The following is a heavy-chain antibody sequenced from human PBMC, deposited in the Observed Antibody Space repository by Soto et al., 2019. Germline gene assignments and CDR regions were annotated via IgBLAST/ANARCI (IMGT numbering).Heavy chain of an antibody. CDR1: GFTFSSYA. D-gene: IGHD6-19*01. J-gene: IGHJ4*02. Sequence: EVQLLESGGGLVQPGGSLRLSCPASGFTFSSYAMSWVRQAPGKGLDWVSAISVSVGSTYYADSVKGRFTISRDNSKNTLYLQMNSLRAEDTAVYYCAKVERAVAGIIDWGQGTLVTVSS. CDR3: AKVERAVAGIID. CDR2: ISVSVGST. V-gene: IGHV3-23*01.